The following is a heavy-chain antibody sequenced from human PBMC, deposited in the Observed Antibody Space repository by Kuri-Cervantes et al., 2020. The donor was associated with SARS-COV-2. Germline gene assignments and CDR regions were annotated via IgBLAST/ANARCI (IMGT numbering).Heavy chain of an antibody. CDR1: GYTFTSYG. CDR2: ISAYNGNT. CDR3: ARPRGIVVVPAAMGGALDI. J-gene: IGHJ3*02. D-gene: IGHD2-2*01. Sequence: ASVKVSCKASGYTFTSYGISWVRQAPGQGLEWMGWISAYNGNTNYAQKLQGRVTMTTDTSTSTAYMKLRSLRSDDTAVYYCARPRGIVVVPAAMGGALDIWGQGTMVTVSS. V-gene: IGHV1-18*01.